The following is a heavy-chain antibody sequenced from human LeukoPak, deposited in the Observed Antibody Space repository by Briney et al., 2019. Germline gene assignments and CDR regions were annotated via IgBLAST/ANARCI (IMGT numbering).Heavy chain of an antibody. CDR2: INPSGGST. D-gene: IGHD3-10*01. CDR3: ARRGDTAPFDY. J-gene: IGHJ4*02. V-gene: IGHV1-46*01. Sequence: ASVKVSCKASGYTFTSYYMHWVRQAPGQGLEWMGIINPSGGSTSYAQKFQGRVTMTRDTSISTAYMELSRLRSDDTAVYYCARRGDTAPFDYWGQGTLVTVSS. CDR1: GYTFTSYY.